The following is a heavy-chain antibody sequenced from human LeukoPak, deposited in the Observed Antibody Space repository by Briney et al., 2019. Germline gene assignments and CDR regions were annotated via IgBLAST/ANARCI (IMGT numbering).Heavy chain of an antibody. Sequence: PGGSLRLSCAASGFTFSSYAMSWVRQAPGKGLEWVSNISGSGGRTYYADSVKGRFTISRDNSKNTVYLRMNSLRAEDTAVYHCARGDSSGSYPLDYWGQGTLVTVSS. D-gene: IGHD1-26*01. CDR1: GFTFSSYA. CDR2: ISGSGGRT. CDR3: ARGDSSGSYPLDY. V-gene: IGHV3-23*01. J-gene: IGHJ4*02.